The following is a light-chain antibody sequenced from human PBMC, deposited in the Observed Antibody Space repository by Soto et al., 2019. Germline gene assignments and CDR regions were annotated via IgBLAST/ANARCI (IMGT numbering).Light chain of an antibody. Sequence: EIVLTQSPGTLSLSPGERATLSCRASQSVSSTYLAWYRQKPGQAPRLLIYGTTRRATGSPDRFSGSGSGTDFTLTIYRLEPADFAVYYCQHYDSSPGYTFGQGTELEIK. CDR3: QHYDSSPGYT. CDR1: QSVSSTY. CDR2: GTT. J-gene: IGKJ2*01. V-gene: IGKV3-20*01.